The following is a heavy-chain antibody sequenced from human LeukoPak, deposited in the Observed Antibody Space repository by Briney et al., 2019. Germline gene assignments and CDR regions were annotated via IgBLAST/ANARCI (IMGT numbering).Heavy chain of an antibody. CDR1: GYTFASYL. CDR2: INPSGGIT. V-gene: IGHV1-46*01. CDR3: ARPLDRSGGNCGYWLDL. D-gene: IGHD2-15*01. Sequence: GASVKVSCKTSGYTFASYLMHWVRQAPGQGLEWVGTINPSGGITSYAQKFQGRVTMTTDTSTSTVYMELSSLRSEDTAMYYCARPLDRSGGNCGYWLDLWGQGTLVTVSS. J-gene: IGHJ5*02.